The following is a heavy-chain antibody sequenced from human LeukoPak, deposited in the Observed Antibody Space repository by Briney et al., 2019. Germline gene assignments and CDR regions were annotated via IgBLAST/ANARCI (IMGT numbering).Heavy chain of an antibody. J-gene: IGHJ4*02. D-gene: IGHD6-13*01. Sequence: SETLSLTCAVYGGSFSGYYWSWIRQPPGKGLEWIGEINHSGSTNYNPSLKSRVTISVDTSKNQFSLKLSSVTAVDTAVYYCARGPYSSSWYIFLYYFDYWGQGTLVTVSS. V-gene: IGHV4-34*01. CDR1: GGSFSGYY. CDR2: INHSGST. CDR3: ARGPYSSSWYIFLYYFDY.